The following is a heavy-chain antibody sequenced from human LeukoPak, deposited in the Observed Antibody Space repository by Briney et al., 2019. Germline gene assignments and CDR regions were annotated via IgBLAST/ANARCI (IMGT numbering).Heavy chain of an antibody. CDR3: ARARAPPLFDY. CDR1: GFTFSSYG. Sequence: GRSLRLSCAASGFTFSSYGMHWVRQAPGKGLEWVAVIWYDGSNKYYADSVKGRFTISRDNSKNTLYLQMNSLRAEDTAVYYCARARAPPLFDYWAQGPLVTVSS. CDR2: IWYDGSNK. V-gene: IGHV3-33*01. J-gene: IGHJ4*02.